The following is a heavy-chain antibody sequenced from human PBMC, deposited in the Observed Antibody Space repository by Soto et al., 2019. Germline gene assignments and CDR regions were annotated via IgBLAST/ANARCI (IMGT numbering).Heavy chain of an antibody. D-gene: IGHD6-19*01. CDR2: ISGSGGST. Sequence: EVQLLESGGGLVQPVGSLRLSCAASGFTFSSYAMSWVRQAPGKGLEWVSAISGSGGSTYYADSVKGRFTISRDNSKNTLYLQMNSLRAEDTAVYYCAKDSYSSGWYLSGEPIYYHYGMDVWGQGTTVTVSS. V-gene: IGHV3-23*01. CDR1: GFTFSSYA. J-gene: IGHJ6*02. CDR3: AKDSYSSGWYLSGEPIYYHYGMDV.